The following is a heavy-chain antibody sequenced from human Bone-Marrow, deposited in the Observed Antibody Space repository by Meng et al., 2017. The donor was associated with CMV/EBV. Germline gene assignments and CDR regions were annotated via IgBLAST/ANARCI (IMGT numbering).Heavy chain of an antibody. J-gene: IGHJ6*02. CDR3: AKDLLSGYDSSGYYYDYYYYYGMDV. Sequence: GESLKISCAASGFIFSSYSMNWVRQAPGKGLEWVSSISSSSSYIYYADSVKGRFTISRDNAKNSLYLQMNSLRAEDTAVYYCAKDLLSGYDSSGYYYDYYYYYGMDVWGQGTTVTGSS. V-gene: IGHV3-21*01. D-gene: IGHD3-22*01. CDR1: GFIFSSYS. CDR2: ISSSSSYI.